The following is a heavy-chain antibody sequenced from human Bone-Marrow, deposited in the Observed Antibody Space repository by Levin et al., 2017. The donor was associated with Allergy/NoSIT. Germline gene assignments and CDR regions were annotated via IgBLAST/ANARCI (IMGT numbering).Heavy chain of an antibody. CDR1: GFTFSSYA. Sequence: GGSLRLSCAASGFTFSSYAMHWVRQAPGKGLEWVAVISYDGSNKYYADSVKGRFTISRDNSKNTLYLQMNSLRAEDTAVYYCASLSGSGSPGVDAFDIWGQGTMVTVSS. CDR3: ASLSGSGSPGVDAFDI. V-gene: IGHV3-30-3*01. D-gene: IGHD1-26*01. J-gene: IGHJ3*02. CDR2: ISYDGSNK.